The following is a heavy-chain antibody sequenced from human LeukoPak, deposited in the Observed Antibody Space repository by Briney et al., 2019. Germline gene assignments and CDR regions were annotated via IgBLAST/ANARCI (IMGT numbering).Heavy chain of an antibody. CDR2: IGGSGTST. J-gene: IGHJ6*02. Sequence: GGSLRLSCAASGFTFTNYAMGWVRQAPGKGLEWVSGIGGSGTSTYYADSVKGRFTISRDNSKNTLYLQMHSLRAEDTAVYYCANSVRGYYYYGMDAWGQGTTVTVSS. D-gene: IGHD4-23*01. V-gene: IGHV3-23*01. CDR3: ANSVRGYYYYGMDA. CDR1: GFTFTNYA.